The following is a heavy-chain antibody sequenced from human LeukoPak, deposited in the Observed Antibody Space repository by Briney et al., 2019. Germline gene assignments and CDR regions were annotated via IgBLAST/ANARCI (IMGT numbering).Heavy chain of an antibody. D-gene: IGHD3-22*01. CDR2: INPNSGGT. V-gene: IGHV1-2*02. Sequence: ASVKVSCKASGYTFTGYYMHWVRQAPGQGLEWMGWINPNSGGTKYAQKFQGRVTMTRDTSISTAYMELSRLRSDEMAVYYCARDHDGSGYPFDYWGQGTLVTVSS. J-gene: IGHJ4*02. CDR1: GYTFTGYY. CDR3: ARDHDGSGYPFDY.